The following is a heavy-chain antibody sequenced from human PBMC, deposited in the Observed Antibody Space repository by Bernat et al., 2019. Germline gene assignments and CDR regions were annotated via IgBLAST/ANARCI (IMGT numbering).Heavy chain of an antibody. CDR1: GFTFSSYA. J-gene: IGHJ3*02. Sequence: QVQLVESGGGVVQPGRSLRLSCAASGFTFSSYAMHWVRQAPGKGLEWVAVISYDGSNKYYADSVKGRFTISRDNSKNTLYLQMNSLRAEDTAVYYCARSAPWLLRASDIWGQGTMVTVSS. V-gene: IGHV3-30-3*01. CDR3: ARSAPWLLRASDI. D-gene: IGHD3-22*01. CDR2: ISYDGSNK.